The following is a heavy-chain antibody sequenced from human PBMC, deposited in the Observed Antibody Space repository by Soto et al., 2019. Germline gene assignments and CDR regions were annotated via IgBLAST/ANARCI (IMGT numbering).Heavy chain of an antibody. CDR1: GGSISSGPFY. D-gene: IGHD1-26*01. V-gene: IGHV4-31*03. Sequence: PSETLSLTCTASGGSISSGPFYWSWIRQHPGKGLEWIGNIYYNGNTYYNPSLKSRVTISVDTSKNQFSLNLNSVTAADTAVYFCARLNRGRVGQYYYGTDVWGQGTTVTVSS. CDR3: ARLNRGRVGQYYYGTDV. J-gene: IGHJ6*02. CDR2: IYYNGNT.